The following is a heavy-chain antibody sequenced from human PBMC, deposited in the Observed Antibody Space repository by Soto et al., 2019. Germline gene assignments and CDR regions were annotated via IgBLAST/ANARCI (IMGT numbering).Heavy chain of an antibody. CDR2: IGDSGSTT. Sequence: EVQLLESGGGLVQPGGSLRLSCAASGFTFSRFAMNWVRQAPGKGLEWVSGIGDSGSTTYYADSVKGRFTISRDNSKNTLCLQMNSLRAEDTAIYYCAKDSLGDYYYYGMDVWGQGTTVTVSS. V-gene: IGHV3-23*01. J-gene: IGHJ6*02. CDR3: AKDSLGDYYYYGMDV. D-gene: IGHD2-15*01. CDR1: GFTFSRFA.